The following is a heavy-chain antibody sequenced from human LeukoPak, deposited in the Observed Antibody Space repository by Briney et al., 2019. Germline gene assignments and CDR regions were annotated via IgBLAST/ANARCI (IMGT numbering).Heavy chain of an antibody. J-gene: IGHJ5*02. CDR2: IIPVFGTS. V-gene: IGHV1-69*13. D-gene: IGHD2-2*02. CDR3: ARVTGGRYCSTTSCYMRGWFDP. Sequence: ASVKVSCKASGGTFTSYAINWVRQAPGQGLEWRGGIIPVFGTSNYAQKFQGRVTITADESTRTAYMELSSLRSEDTAVYYCARVTGGRYCSTTSCYMRGWFDPWGQGTLVTVSS. CDR1: GGTFTSYA.